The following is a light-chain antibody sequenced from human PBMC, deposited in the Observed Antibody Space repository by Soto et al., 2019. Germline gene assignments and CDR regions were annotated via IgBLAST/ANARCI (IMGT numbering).Light chain of an antibody. J-gene: IGKJ4*01. V-gene: IGKV3-20*01. Sequence: EIVLTQSPGTLSLSPGERATLSCRASQSVSSSYLAWYQQKPGQAPRLLIYGASSRATGIPDRFSGSGSGTDLSLTISRLEPEDFAVYYCQQYRSSRPLTFGGGNKVEIK. CDR2: GAS. CDR3: QQYRSSRPLT. CDR1: QSVSSSY.